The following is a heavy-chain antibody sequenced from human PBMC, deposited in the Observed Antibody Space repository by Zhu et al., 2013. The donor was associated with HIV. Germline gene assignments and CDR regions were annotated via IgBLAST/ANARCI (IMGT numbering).Heavy chain of an antibody. CDR2: IIPIFGTA. Sequence: QVQLVQSGAEVKKPGSSVKVSCKASGGTFSSYAISWVRQAPGQGLEWMGGIIPIFGTANYAQKFQGRVTITADESTSTAYMELSSLRSEDTAVYYCAREQSVTGYSSGWAAATWGQGTLVTVSS. V-gene: IGHV1-69*01. D-gene: IGHD6-19*01. J-gene: IGHJ4*02. CDR3: AREQSVTGYSSGWAAAT. CDR1: GGTFSSYA.